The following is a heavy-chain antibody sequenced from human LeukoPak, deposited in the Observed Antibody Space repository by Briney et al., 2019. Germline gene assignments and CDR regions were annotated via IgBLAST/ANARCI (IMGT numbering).Heavy chain of an antibody. CDR2: VYYSGTT. CDR3: ARRSRGTGTTPRKFDP. V-gene: IGHV4-39*01. CDR1: GGSISGSSYC. D-gene: IGHD1-1*01. J-gene: IGHJ5*02. Sequence: SASLSPTCTVPGGSISGSSYCWGWLRQPPGKGLEWIGNVYYSGTTYYSPSLKSRVTISVDTSKNQFSLKLSSVTAADTAVYYCARRSRGTGTTPRKFDPWGQGTLVTVSS.